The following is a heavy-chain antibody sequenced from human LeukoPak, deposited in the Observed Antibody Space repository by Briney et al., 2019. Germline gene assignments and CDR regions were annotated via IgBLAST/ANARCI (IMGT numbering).Heavy chain of an antibody. CDR2: IYYSGST. CDR3: ASSKGLAGAFDI. CDR1: GGSISSSSYY. V-gene: IGHV4-39*01. J-gene: IGHJ3*02. Sequence: PSETLSLTCTVSGGSISSSSYYWGWIRQPPGKGLEWIGSIYYSGSTYYNPSLKSRVTISVGTSKNQFPLKLSSVTAADTAVYYCASSKGLAGAFDIWGQGTMVTVSS. D-gene: IGHD5-12*01.